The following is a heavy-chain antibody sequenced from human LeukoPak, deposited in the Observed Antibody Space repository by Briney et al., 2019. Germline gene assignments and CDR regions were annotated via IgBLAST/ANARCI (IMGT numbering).Heavy chain of an antibody. CDR3: ARDRWAGSD. CDR2: IYYSGST. CDR1: GGSISSYY. D-gene: IGHD6-25*01. V-gene: IGHV4-59*01. J-gene: IGHJ1*01. Sequence: PSETLSLTCTASGGSISSYYWSWIRQPPGKVLEWIGNIYYSGSTNYNPSLKSRVTISVDTSKNQFSLKLSSVTAADTAVYYCARDRWAGSDSGQGRLVSASS.